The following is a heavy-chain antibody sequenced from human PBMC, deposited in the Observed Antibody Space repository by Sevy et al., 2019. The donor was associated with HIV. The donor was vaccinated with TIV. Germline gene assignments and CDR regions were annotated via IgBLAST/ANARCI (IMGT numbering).Heavy chain of an antibody. J-gene: IGHJ4*02. CDR1: GFIFSSYG. CDR2: ISYDGSSK. Sequence: GGSLRLSCAASGFIFSSYGMHWVRQAPGKGLEWVTIISYDGSSKYYADSVKGRFTISRDNSENILYLQMNSLRTDDTAVYYCVKGGVSGELLDYWGQGTLVTVCS. D-gene: IGHD1-26*01. CDR3: VKGGVSGELLDY. V-gene: IGHV3-30*18.